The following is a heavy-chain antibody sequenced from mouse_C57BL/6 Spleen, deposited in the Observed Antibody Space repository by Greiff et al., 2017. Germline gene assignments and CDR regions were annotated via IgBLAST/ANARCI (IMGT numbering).Heavy chain of an antibody. V-gene: IGHV5-6*02. CDR3: ARQGVWDGYFDY. Sequence: EVKLVESGGDLVKPGGSLKLSCAASGFTFSSYGMSWVRQTPDKRLEWVATISSGGSYTYYPDSVKGRFTISRDNAKNTLYLQMSSLKSEDTAMYYCARQGVWDGYFDYWGQGTTLTVSS. CDR1: GFTFSSYG. CDR2: ISSGGSYT. D-gene: IGHD4-1*01. J-gene: IGHJ2*01.